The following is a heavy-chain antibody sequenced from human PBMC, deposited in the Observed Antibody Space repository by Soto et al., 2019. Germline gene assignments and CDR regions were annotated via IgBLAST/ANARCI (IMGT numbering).Heavy chain of an antibody. D-gene: IGHD5-12*01. CDR3: ARAERRDGYNSRDYYFDY. Sequence: PGGSLRLSCAASGFIFSNYWMHWVRQAPGKGLEWVSYISSSSSTIYYADSVRGRFTISRDNAKNSLYLQMNSLRDEDTAVYYCARAERRDGYNSRDYYFDYWGQGTLVTVSS. CDR2: ISSSSSTI. V-gene: IGHV3-48*02. CDR1: GFIFSNYW. J-gene: IGHJ4*02.